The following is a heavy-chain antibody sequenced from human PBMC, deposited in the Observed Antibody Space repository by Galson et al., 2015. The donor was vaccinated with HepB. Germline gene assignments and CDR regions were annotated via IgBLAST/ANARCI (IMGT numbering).Heavy chain of an antibody. CDR3: AKDEQWLVVNYYMDV. D-gene: IGHD6-19*01. CDR1: GFTFSSYG. J-gene: IGHJ6*03. V-gene: IGHV3-30*02. CDR2: IRYDGSNK. Sequence: SLRLSCAASGFTFSSYGMHWVRQAPGKGLEWVVFIRYDGSNKYYADSVKGRFTISRDNSKNTLYLQMNSLRAEDTAVYYCAKDEQWLVVNYYMDVWGKGTTVTVSS.